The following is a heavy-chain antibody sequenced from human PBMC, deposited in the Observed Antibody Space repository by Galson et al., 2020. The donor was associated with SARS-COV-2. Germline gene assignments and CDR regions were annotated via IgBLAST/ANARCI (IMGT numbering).Heavy chain of an antibody. V-gene: IGHV3-49*04. CDR1: GFTFGDYA. CDR3: TSPLNGGYDLGYGMDV. Sequence: TGGSLRLSCTASGFTFGDYAMSWVRQAPGKGLEWVGFIRSKAYGGTTEYATSVKGRFTISRDDSKSIAYLQMNSLKTEDTAVYYCTSPLNGGYDLGYGMDVWGQGTTVTVSS. J-gene: IGHJ6*02. D-gene: IGHD5-12*01. CDR2: IRSKAYGGTT.